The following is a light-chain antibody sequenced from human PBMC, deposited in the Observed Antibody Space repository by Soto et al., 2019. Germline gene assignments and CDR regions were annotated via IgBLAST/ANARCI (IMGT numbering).Light chain of an antibody. Sequence: QPVRAQPASVSGSPGQSITISCTGTSSNVGSYKLVSWYQQHPGKAPKLMIFEVNKRPSGVSNRFSGSKSGNTASLTISGLKVEDEADYYCCSSGGSPTYVFGTGTKVTVL. V-gene: IGLV2-23*02. CDR1: SSNVGSYKL. J-gene: IGLJ1*01. CDR3: CSSGGSPTYV. CDR2: EVN.